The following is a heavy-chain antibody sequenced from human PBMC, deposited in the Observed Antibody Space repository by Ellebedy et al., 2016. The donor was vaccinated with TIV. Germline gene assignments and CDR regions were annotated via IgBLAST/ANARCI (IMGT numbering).Heavy chain of an antibody. CDR2: IFTDDFT. Sequence: GESLKISCAVSGFSVVSNYMTWVRQAPGKGLEWVSVIFTDDFTSYGDSVKGRFTISRDTSKNIMYLQMNSLRAEDTGVYYCARDLTNHYYGMDVWGQGTAVTVSS. V-gene: IGHV3-53*01. CDR3: ARDLTNHYYGMDV. J-gene: IGHJ6*02. CDR1: GFSVVSNY. D-gene: IGHD4-11*01.